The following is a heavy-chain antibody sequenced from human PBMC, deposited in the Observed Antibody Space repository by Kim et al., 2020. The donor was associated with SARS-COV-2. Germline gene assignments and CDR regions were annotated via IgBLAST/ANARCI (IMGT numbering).Heavy chain of an antibody. D-gene: IGHD3-10*01. V-gene: IGHV3-33*01. CDR1: GFTFNNHG. CDR2: IWYDGRNK. J-gene: IGHJ3*02. CDR3: VRSSSVVGRVEDALDI. Sequence: GRSLRLSCAASGFTFNNHGMHWVRQAPGKGLDWVAVIWYDGRNKDYADSVKGRFTISRDNSKSTLYLQMNSLRAEDTAVYYCVRSSSVVGRVEDALDIWGQGTMVTVSS.